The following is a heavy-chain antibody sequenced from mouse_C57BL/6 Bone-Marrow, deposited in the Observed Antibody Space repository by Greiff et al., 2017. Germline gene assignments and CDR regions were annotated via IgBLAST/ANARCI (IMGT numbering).Heavy chain of an antibody. V-gene: IGHV1-55*01. Sequence: QVQLQQPGAELVKPGASVKMSCKASGYTFTSYWITWVKPRPGQGLAWIGDIYPGSGSTNYNEKFKSKATLTVDTSSSTAYMQRSSLSSEDSAVYYCARYPFAYWGQGTLGTVSA. CDR2: IYPGSGST. CDR1: GYTFTSYW. J-gene: IGHJ3*01. CDR3: ARYPFAY.